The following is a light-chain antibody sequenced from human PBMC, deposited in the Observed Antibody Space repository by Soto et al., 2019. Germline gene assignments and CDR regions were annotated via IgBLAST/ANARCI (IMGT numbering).Light chain of an antibody. V-gene: IGKV3-20*01. CDR1: QSISSTY. Sequence: EIVLTQSPGTLSLSPGERATLSCRASQSISSTYLAWYRQKPGQPPRLLIYAASSRATGIPDRFSGSGSGTDFTLTISRLEPEDFAVYYCQQYFASSWTFGHGTRVEIK. J-gene: IGKJ1*01. CDR2: AAS. CDR3: QQYFASSWT.